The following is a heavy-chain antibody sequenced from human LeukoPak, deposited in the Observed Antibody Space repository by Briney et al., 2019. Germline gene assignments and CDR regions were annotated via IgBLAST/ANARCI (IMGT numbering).Heavy chain of an antibody. D-gene: IGHD2-15*01. CDR2: IWYDGSNK. V-gene: IGHV3-33*03. CDR3: AKDRAECSGGSCYFSSYYYYGMDV. CDR1: GFTFSSYG. J-gene: IGHJ6*02. Sequence: GRSLRLSCAASGFTFSSYGMHWVRQAPGKGLEWVAVIWYDGSNKYYADSVKGRFTISRDNAKNSLYLQMNSLRAEDTALYYCAKDRAECSGGSCYFSSYYYYGMDVWGQGTTVTVSS.